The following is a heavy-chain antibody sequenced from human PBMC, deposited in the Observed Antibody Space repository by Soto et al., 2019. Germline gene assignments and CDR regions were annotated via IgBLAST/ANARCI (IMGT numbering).Heavy chain of an antibody. D-gene: IGHD6-6*01. Sequence: QVQLVQSGAEVKKPGSSVKVSCKASGGTFSSYAISWVRQSPGQGLEWMGGIIPIFGTANYAQKFQGRVTITADESTRTAYMELSSLRSEDTAVYYCARDRQYSSSYYYYGMDVWGQGTTVTVSS. CDR1: GGTFSSYA. V-gene: IGHV1-69*01. CDR3: ARDRQYSSSYYYYGMDV. J-gene: IGHJ6*02. CDR2: IIPIFGTA.